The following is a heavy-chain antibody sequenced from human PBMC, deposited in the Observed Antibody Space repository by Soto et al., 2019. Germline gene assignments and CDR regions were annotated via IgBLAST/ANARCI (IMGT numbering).Heavy chain of an antibody. V-gene: IGHV4-61*01. CDR2: IYYSGST. CDR1: GGSVSSGSYY. CDR3: ARERQYDSSGYYSYYFDY. D-gene: IGHD3-22*01. J-gene: IGHJ4*02. Sequence: PSETLSLRCSVSGGSVSSGSYYWSWIRQPPGKGLEWIGYIYYSGSTNYNPSLKSRVTISVNTSKNQFSLKLSSVTAADTAVYYCARERQYDSSGYYSYYFDYWGQGTLVTVSS.